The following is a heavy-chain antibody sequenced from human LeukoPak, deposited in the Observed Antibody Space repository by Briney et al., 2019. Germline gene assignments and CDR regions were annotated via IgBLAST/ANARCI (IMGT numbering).Heavy chain of an antibody. D-gene: IGHD3-10*01. J-gene: IGHJ4*02. CDR3: AKGLSPRINMVRGVRPPFRGVFDY. V-gene: IGHV4-34*01. Sequence: SETLSLTCAVYGGSFSGYYWSWIRQPPGKGLEWIGEINHSGSTNYNPSLKSRVTISVDTSKNQFSLKLSSVTAADTAVYYCAKGLSPRINMVRGVRPPFRGVFDYWGQGTLVTVSS. CDR2: INHSGST. CDR1: GGSFSGYY.